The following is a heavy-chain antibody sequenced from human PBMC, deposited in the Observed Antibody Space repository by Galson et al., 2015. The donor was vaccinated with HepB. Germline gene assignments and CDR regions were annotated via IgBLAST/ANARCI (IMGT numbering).Heavy chain of an antibody. D-gene: IGHD2-2*02. CDR2: ISYDGSNK. CDR3: AREGGYCSSTSCYTPGHNGLDY. V-gene: IGHV3-30-3*01. J-gene: IGHJ4*02. CDR1: GFTFSSYA. Sequence: SLRLSCAASGFTFSSYAMHWVRQAPGKGLEWVAVISYDGSNKYYADSVKGRFTISRDNSKNTLYLQMNSLRAEDTAVYYCAREGGYCSSTSCYTPGHNGLDYGGQGTLVTVSS.